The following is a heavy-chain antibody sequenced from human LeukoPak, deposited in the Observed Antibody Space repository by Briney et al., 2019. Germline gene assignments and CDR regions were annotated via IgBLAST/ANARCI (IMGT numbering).Heavy chain of an antibody. CDR2: ITWDGGST. CDR1: GFIFDDYA. D-gene: IGHD6-25*01. J-gene: IGHJ4*02. Sequence: GGSLRLSCAASGFIFDDYAMHWVRQAPGKGLEWVSLITWDGGSTYYADSVKGRFTISRDNSKNSLYLQMNSLRPEDTALYYCAKTYSSAWGELGYWGQGTLVTVSS. V-gene: IGHV3-43D*03. CDR3: AKTYSSAWGELGY.